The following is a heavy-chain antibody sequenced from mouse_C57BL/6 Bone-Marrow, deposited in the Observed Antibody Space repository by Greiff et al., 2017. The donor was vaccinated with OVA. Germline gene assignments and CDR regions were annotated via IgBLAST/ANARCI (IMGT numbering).Heavy chain of an antibody. D-gene: IGHD2-1*01. V-gene: IGHV1-81*01. J-gene: IGHJ1*03. CDR2: IYPRSGNT. CDR3: AGYYGNYVPWYFDV. Sequence: VHLVESGAELARPGASVKLSCKASGYTFTSYGISWVKQRTGQGLEWIGEIYPRSGNTYYNEKFKGKATLTADKSSSTAYMELRSLTSEDSAVYFCAGYYGNYVPWYFDVWGTGTTVTVSS. CDR1: GYTFTSYG.